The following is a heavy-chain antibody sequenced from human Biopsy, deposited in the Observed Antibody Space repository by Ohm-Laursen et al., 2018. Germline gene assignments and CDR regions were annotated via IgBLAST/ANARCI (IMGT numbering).Heavy chain of an antibody. CDR1: GDSVSSGSFY. Sequence: TLSLTCAVSGDSVSSGSFYWTWIRQPPGQGLEYIGYIYDRGNTANYNPSLESRVTMSVDMPKNQFSPKLSSVTAADTAIYYCARGMRSSGWPYFDSWGQGTLVTVSS. CDR3: ARGMRSSGWPYFDS. J-gene: IGHJ4*02. D-gene: IGHD6-19*01. V-gene: IGHV4-61*01. CDR2: IYDRGNTA.